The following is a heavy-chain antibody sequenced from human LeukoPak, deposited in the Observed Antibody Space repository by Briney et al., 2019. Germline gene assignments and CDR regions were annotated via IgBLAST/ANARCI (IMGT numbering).Heavy chain of an antibody. CDR3: ARVIPTYYDYVWGSYRYPYFDY. Sequence: PSETLSLTCTVSGGSISSYYWGWIRQPPGKGLEWIGSIYYSGSTYYNPSLKSRVTISVDTSKNQFSLKLSPVTAADTAVYYCARVIPTYYDYVWGSYRYPYFDYWGQGTLVTVSS. J-gene: IGHJ4*02. CDR1: GGSISSYY. CDR2: IYYSGST. D-gene: IGHD3-16*02. V-gene: IGHV4-39*07.